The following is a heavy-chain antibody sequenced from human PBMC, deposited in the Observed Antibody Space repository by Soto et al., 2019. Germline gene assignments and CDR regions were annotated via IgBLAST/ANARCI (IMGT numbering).Heavy chain of an antibody. V-gene: IGHV3-9*01. CDR1: GFSFADYA. J-gene: IGHJ4*02. CDR3: VKDRAYCRSSGFDV. Sequence: EVQLVESGGGLVQPGRSLRLSCAASGFSFADYAMYWVRQGPGKGLEWVSGISWNSGIIGYADSVKGRCTISRDNAKKSLSLQLNSLRAEETALDYGVKDRAYCRSSGFDVWGQGTLVTVSS. D-gene: IGHD6-6*01. CDR2: ISWNSGII.